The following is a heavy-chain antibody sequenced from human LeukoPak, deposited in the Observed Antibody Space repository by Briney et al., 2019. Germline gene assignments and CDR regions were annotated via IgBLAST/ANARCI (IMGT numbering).Heavy chain of an antibody. CDR1: GDSVSSTNVG. J-gene: IGHJ3*02. V-gene: IGHV6-1*01. CDR2: TYYRSQFYN. CDR3: ARGTAFDI. Sequence: SQTLSLTCAISGDSVSSTNVGWNWIRQSPSSGLEWLGRTYYRSQFYNDYADSVKGRVTITPDTSKNQFSLQLSSLTPDDTAVYYCARGTAFDIWGQGTMVTVSS. D-gene: IGHD1-14*01.